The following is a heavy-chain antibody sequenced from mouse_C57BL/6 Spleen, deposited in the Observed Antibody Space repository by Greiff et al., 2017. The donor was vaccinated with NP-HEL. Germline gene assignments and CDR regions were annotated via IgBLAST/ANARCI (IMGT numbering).Heavy chain of an antibody. CDR2: IYPRDGST. CDR1: GYTFTDHT. V-gene: IGHV1-78*01. J-gene: IGHJ4*01. CDR3: ARTYSNYEGYYSMDY. D-gene: IGHD2-5*01. Sequence: VKVVESDAELVKPGASVKISCKVSGYTFTDHTIHWMKQRPEQGLEWIGYIYPRDGSTKYNEKFKGKVTLTADKSSSTAYMQLNSLTSEDSAVYFCARTYSNYEGYYSMDYWGQGTSVTVSS.